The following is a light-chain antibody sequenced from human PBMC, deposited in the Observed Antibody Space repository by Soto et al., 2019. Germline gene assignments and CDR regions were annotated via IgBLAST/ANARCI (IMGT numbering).Light chain of an antibody. V-gene: IGKV3-15*01. J-gene: IGKJ5*01. CDR3: QQYNNWPPP. CDR2: GAS. CDR1: QSVTSN. Sequence: EIVMTQSPVTLSVSPGERATLSCRASQSVTSNLAWYQQKPGQAPRLLIYGASTRATGIPARFSGSGSGTDVTLTISSLQSEDFAVYYCQQYNNWPPPFGQGTRLEIK.